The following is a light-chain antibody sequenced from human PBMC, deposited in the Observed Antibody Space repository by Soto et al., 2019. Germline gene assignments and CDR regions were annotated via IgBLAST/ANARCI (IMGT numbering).Light chain of an antibody. CDR3: QHCNDWRWT. CDR1: QSIGVN. J-gene: IGKJ1*01. V-gene: IGKV3-15*01. CDR2: AAS. Sequence: EIVMTQSPATLSVSPGDRATLTCRASQSIGVNLGWYQQKPGQAPRLLIYAASTRATGVPARFSGSGSGTEFTLTISSLQSEDLAVYYCQHCNDWRWTFGQGTKVEIK.